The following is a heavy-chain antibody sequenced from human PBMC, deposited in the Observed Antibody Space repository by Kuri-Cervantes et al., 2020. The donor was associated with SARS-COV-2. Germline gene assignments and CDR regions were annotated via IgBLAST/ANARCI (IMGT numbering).Heavy chain of an antibody. V-gene: IGHV3-30*04. CDR1: GFTFSSYA. CDR2: ISYDGSNK. D-gene: IGHD3-22*01. J-gene: IGHJ3*02. Sequence: GGSLRLSCAASGFTFSSYAMHWVRQAPGKGLEWVTVISYDGSNKYYADSVKGRFTISRDNSKNTLYLQMNSLRAEDTAVYYCARDTRGGLFQPDAFDIWGQGTMVTVSS. CDR3: ARDTRGGLFQPDAFDI.